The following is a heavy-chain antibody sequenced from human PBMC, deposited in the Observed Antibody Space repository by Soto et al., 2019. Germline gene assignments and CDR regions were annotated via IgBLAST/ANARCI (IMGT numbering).Heavy chain of an antibody. D-gene: IGHD3-9*01. CDR2: ISSSGSTI. CDR3: AQSRDYDILTGYPYYFDY. V-gene: IGHV3-11*01. Sequence: GGSLRLSCAASGFTFSDYYMSWIRQAPGKGLEWVSYISSSGSTIYYADSVKGRFTISRDNAKNSLYLQMNSLRAEDTAVYYCAQSRDYDILTGYPYYFDYWGQGTLVTVSS. CDR1: GFTFSDYY. J-gene: IGHJ4*02.